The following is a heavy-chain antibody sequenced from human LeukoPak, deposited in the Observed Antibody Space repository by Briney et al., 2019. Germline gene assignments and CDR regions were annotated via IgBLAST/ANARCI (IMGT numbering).Heavy chain of an antibody. CDR3: ARQVYSSSWSYYFEY. CDR2: IHYSGST. J-gene: IGHJ4*02. V-gene: IGHV4-59*01. Sequence: SETLSLTCTVSGGSISSYYWSWIRQPPGKGLEWIGSIHYSGSTSYNSSLKSRVTISIDTSKNQFSLKLSSVTPADTAVYYCARQVYSSSWSYYFEYWGQGILVTVSS. CDR1: GGSISSYY. D-gene: IGHD6-13*01.